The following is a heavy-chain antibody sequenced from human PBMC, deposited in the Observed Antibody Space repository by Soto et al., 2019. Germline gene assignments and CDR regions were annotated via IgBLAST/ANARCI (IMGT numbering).Heavy chain of an antibody. CDR3: AKGFSYSVIDY. CDR2: ISYDGSNK. V-gene: IGHV3-30*18. D-gene: IGHD5-18*01. CDR1: GFTFSTYG. J-gene: IGHJ4*02. Sequence: QVQLVESGGGVVQPGRSLRLSCAASGFTFSTYGMHWVRQAPGKGLEWVAAISYDGSNKYYADSVKGRFTISRDNSKNTLYLQMSSLRAEDTAVYYCAKGFSYSVIDYWGQGTLVTVSS.